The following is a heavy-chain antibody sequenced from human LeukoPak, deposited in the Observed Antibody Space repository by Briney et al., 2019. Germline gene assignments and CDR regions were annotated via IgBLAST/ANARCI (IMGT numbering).Heavy chain of an antibody. D-gene: IGHD2-2*01. V-gene: IGHV3-20*04. CDR2: INWNGGST. CDR3: ARDFEGYCSSTSCYYYFDY. J-gene: IGHJ4*02. CDR1: GFTFDDYG. Sequence: GGSLRLSCAASGFTFDDYGMSWARQAPGKGLEWVSGINWNGGSTGYADSVKGRFTISRDNAKNSLYLQMNSLRAEDTALYYCARDFEGYCSSTSCYYYFDYWGQGTLVTVSS.